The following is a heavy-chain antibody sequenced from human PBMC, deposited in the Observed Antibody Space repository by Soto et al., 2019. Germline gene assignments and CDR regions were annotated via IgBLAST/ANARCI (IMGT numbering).Heavy chain of an antibody. CDR2: IYHSGST. Sequence: SETLSLTCTVSGYSISSGYYWGWIRQPPGKGLEWIGSIYHSGSTYYNPSLKSRVTISVDTSKNQFSLKLSSVTAADTAVYYCARVYGYNYYFDYWGQGTLVTVSS. CDR1: GYSISSGYY. J-gene: IGHJ4*02. CDR3: ARVYGYNYYFDY. D-gene: IGHD5-12*01. V-gene: IGHV4-38-2*02.